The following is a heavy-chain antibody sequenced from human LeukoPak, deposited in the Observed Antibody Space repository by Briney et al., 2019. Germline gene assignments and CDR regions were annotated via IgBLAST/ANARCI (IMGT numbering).Heavy chain of an antibody. V-gene: IGHV4-31*03. CDR2: IYYSGST. D-gene: IGHD4-17*01. CDR1: DGSISSGGYY. J-gene: IGHJ4*02. CDR3: ARYGGDYVAYDY. Sequence: SETLSLTCTVSDGSISSGGYYWSWIRQHPGKGLEWIGYIYYSGSTYYNPSLKSRVTISVDTSKNQFSLKLSSVTAADTAVYYCARYGGDYVAYDYWGQGTLVTVSS.